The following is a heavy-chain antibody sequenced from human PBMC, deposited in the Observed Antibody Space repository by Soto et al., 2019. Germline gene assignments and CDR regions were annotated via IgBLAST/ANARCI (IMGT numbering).Heavy chain of an antibody. J-gene: IGHJ5*02. D-gene: IGHD2-2*01. Sequence: SETLSLTCTVSGGSISSGGYYWSWIRQHPGKSLEWIGYIYYSGSTYYNPSLKSRVTISVDTSKNQFSLKLSSVTAADTAVYYCARERKNLGYCSSTSCYPTRSWFDPWGQGTLVTVSS. CDR2: IYYSGST. V-gene: IGHV4-31*03. CDR1: GGSISSGGYY. CDR3: ARERKNLGYCSSTSCYPTRSWFDP.